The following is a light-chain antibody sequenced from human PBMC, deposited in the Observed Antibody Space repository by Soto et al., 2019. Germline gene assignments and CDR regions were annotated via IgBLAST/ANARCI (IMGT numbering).Light chain of an antibody. CDR1: SSDVGSYNL. J-gene: IGLJ1*01. Sequence: QSALTQPASVSGSPGQSITISCTGTSSDVGSYNLVSWYQQHPGKAPKLMIYEGSKRPSGVSNRFSGSKSGNTASLTISGLQDEDEDYYYCCSYAGSSTYVFGTGTKLTVL. CDR3: CSYAGSSTYV. CDR2: EGS. V-gene: IGLV2-23*01.